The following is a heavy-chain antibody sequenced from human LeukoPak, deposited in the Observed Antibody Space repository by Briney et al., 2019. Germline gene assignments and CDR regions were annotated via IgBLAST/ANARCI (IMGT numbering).Heavy chain of an antibody. Sequence: GSSVKVSCKASGYTFTSYGISWVRQAPGQGLEWMGRIIPIFGTANYAQKFQGRVTITTDESTSAAYMELSSLRSEDTAVYYCARDPRYCSSTSCYGDPDNWFDPWGQGTLVTVSS. V-gene: IGHV1-69*05. J-gene: IGHJ5*02. CDR2: IIPIFGTA. D-gene: IGHD2-2*01. CDR1: GYTFTSYG. CDR3: ARDPRYCSSTSCYGDPDNWFDP.